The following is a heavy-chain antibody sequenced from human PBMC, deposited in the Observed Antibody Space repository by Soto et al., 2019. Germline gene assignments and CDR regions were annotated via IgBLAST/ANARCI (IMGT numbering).Heavy chain of an antibody. Sequence: PGVSLRLSCAASGFTFSSYAMSWVRQAPGKGLEWVSAISGSGGSTYYADSVKGRFTISRDNSKNTLYLQMNSLRAEDTAVYYCAGPQSSGWPLQHWGQGTLVTVSS. D-gene: IGHD6-19*01. CDR2: ISGSGGST. J-gene: IGHJ1*01. V-gene: IGHV3-23*01. CDR1: GFTFSSYA. CDR3: AGPQSSGWPLQH.